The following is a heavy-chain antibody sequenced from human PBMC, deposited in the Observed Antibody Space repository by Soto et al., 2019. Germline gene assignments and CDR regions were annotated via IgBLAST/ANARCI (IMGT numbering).Heavy chain of an antibody. Sequence: SETLSLTCTVSGGSISSYYWSWIRQPPGKGLEWIGYIYYSGSTNYNPSLKSRVTISVDTSKNQFSLKLSSVTAADTAVYYCARRSWGIAAADYYYYYMDVWGKGTTVTVSS. D-gene: IGHD6-13*01. CDR2: IYYSGST. CDR3: ARRSWGIAAADYYYYYMDV. CDR1: GGSISSYY. J-gene: IGHJ6*03. V-gene: IGHV4-59*08.